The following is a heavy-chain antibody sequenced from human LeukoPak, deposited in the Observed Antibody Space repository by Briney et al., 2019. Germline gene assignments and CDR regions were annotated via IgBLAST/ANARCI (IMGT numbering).Heavy chain of an antibody. Sequence: SETLSLTCAVYGGSFSGYYWSWIRQPPGKGLEWIGGINHSGSTNYNPSLKRLGTISVDTSKNQFSLKLSSVTAADTAVYYCARWRRSSWYPTPFDYWGQGTLVTVSS. J-gene: IGHJ4*02. V-gene: IGHV4-34*01. CDR2: INHSGST. CDR1: GGSFSGYY. CDR3: ARWRRSSWYPTPFDY. D-gene: IGHD6-13*01.